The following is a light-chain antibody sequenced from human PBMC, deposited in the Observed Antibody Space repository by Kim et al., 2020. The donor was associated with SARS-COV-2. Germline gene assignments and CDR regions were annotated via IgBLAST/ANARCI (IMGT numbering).Light chain of an antibody. CDR3: QQYNSPPVT. CDR2: DGS. J-gene: IGKJ5*01. Sequence: ASAGDRATITCQASQVIRNFLNWYRQKPGKAPNLLIYDGSSLETGVPSRFSGSGAGTDFTLTISSLQPEDIATYYCQQYNSPPVTFGQGTRLEIK. CDR1: QVIRNF. V-gene: IGKV1-33*01.